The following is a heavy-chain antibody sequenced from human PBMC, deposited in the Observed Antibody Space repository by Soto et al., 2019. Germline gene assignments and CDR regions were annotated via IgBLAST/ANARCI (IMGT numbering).Heavy chain of an antibody. CDR2: TYYKSKWYY. V-gene: IGHV6-1*01. D-gene: IGHD1-1*01. Sequence: QTLTLTCDISGDSVSSISAGWNWIRKTPSRGLEWLGRTYYKSKWYYTYAASVKSRITVSPDTSKNQFSLQLTSVTPEGTAVYYCARGSWDDVSGHHCMGVRDKGTTVTVSS. CDR1: GDSVSSISAG. J-gene: IGHJ6*03. CDR3: ARGSWDDVSGHHCMGV.